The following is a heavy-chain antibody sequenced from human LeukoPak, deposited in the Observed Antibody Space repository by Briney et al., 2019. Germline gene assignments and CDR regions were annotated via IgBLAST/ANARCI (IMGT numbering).Heavy chain of an antibody. Sequence: ASGPRLVNPTQTLTLTCTFSGFSLSTSGMCVSWIRQPPGKALEWLALIAWDDDKYYSTSLKTRLHISKDTSKNQVVLTMTNMDPVDTATYYCARVVKTYGYKYFDSWGQGTLLTVSP. D-gene: IGHD5-18*01. CDR2: IAWDDDK. CDR1: GFSLSTSGMC. CDR3: ARVVKTYGYKYFDS. V-gene: IGHV2-70*01. J-gene: IGHJ4*02.